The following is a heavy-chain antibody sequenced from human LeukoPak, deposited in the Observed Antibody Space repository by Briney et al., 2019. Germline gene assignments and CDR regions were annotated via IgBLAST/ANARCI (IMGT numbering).Heavy chain of an antibody. D-gene: IGHD6-19*01. V-gene: IGHV3-53*01. CDR1: GFTFSSNY. CDR2: IYSGGST. CDR3: AREGPVAGTYNYFDY. J-gene: IGHJ4*02. Sequence: GGSLRLSCAASGFTFSSNYMSWVRQAPGKGLEWVSVIYSGGSTYYADSVKGRFTISRDNSKSTLYLQMNSLRAEDTAVYYCAREGPVAGTYNYFDYWGQGTLVTVSS.